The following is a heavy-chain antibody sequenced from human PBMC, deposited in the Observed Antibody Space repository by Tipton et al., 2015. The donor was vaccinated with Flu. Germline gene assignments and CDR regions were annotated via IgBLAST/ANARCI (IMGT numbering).Heavy chain of an antibody. Sequence: LSLTCAASGFTFSSYSMNWVRQAPGKGLEWVSSISSSSYIYYADSVKGRFTISRDNAKNSLYLQMNSLRAEDTAVYYCARDLAVATIDYWGQGTLVTVSS. J-gene: IGHJ4*02. CDR3: ARDLAVATIDY. CDR2: ISSSSYI. V-gene: IGHV3-21*01. D-gene: IGHD5-12*01. CDR1: GFTFSSYS.